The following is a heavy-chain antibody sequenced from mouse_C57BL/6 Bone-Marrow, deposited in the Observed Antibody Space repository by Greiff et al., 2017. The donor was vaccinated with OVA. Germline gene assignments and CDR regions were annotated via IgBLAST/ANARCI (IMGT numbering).Heavy chain of an antibody. CDR2: IRNKANNHAT. CDR1: GFTFSDAW. J-gene: IGHJ2*01. CDR3: TGITTVVRYYFDY. Sequence: DVMLVESGGGLVQPGGSMKLSCAASGFTFSDAWMDWVRQSPEKGLEWVAEIRNKANNHATYYAESVKGRFTISRDDSKSSVYLQMNSLRAEDTGIYYCTGITTVVRYYFDYWGQGTTLTVSS. D-gene: IGHD1-1*01. V-gene: IGHV6-6*01.